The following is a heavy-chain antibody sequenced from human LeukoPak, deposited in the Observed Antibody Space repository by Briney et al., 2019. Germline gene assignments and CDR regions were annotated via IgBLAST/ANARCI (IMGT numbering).Heavy chain of an antibody. CDR1: GGSISSSNW. V-gene: IGHV4-4*02. D-gene: IGHD4-17*01. Sequence: SETLSLTCAVSGGSISSSNWWSWVRQPPGKGLEWIGEIYHSGSTNYNPSLKSRVTVSVDKSKNQFSLKLNSVTAADTAVYYCARLNADYVDYYYGMDVWGQGTTVTVSS. J-gene: IGHJ6*02. CDR2: IYHSGST. CDR3: ARLNADYVDYYYGMDV.